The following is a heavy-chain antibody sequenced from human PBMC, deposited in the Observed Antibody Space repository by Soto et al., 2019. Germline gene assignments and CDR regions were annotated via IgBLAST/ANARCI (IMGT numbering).Heavy chain of an antibody. CDR3: ARLRTGTRGYYYYGMDV. D-gene: IGHD1-7*01. Sequence: WRSLRLSYRASGGTFSRSCIHWVRQAPGKGLVWVSHILSDGRTTNYADSVKGRFTISRDNAKNTVYLQLNSLRPEDTAVYYCARLRTGTRGYYYYGMDVWGQGTTVTVSS. J-gene: IGHJ6*02. V-gene: IGHV3-74*01. CDR2: ILSDGRTT. CDR1: GGTFSRSC.